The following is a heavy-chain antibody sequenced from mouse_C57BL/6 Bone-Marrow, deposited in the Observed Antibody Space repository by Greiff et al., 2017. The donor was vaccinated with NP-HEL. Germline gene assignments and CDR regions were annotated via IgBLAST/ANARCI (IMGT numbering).Heavy chain of an antibody. V-gene: IGHV1-81*01. CDR2: IYPRSGNT. Sequence: QVQLQQSGAELARPGASVKLSCKASGYTFTSYGISWVKQRPGQGLEWIGEIYPRSGNTYYNEKFKGKATLTADKSSSTAYMELRSLTSEDSAVYFCARNGYDGYWGQGTTLTVSS. CDR1: GYTFTSYG. D-gene: IGHD2-2*01. CDR3: ARNGYDGY. J-gene: IGHJ2*01.